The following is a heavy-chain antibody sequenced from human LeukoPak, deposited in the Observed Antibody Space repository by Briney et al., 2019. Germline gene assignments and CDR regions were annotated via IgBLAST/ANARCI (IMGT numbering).Heavy chain of an antibody. J-gene: IGHJ3*02. CDR1: GYTFTSYY. Sequence: GASVKVSCKASGYTFTSYYMHWVRQAPGQGLEWMGIINPSGGSTSYAQKFQGRVTMTRDMSTSTVYMELSSLRSEDTAVYYCARVPRIVGATVRAFGIWGQGTMVTVSS. V-gene: IGHV1-46*01. CDR3: ARVPRIVGATVRAFGI. CDR2: INPSGGST. D-gene: IGHD1-26*01.